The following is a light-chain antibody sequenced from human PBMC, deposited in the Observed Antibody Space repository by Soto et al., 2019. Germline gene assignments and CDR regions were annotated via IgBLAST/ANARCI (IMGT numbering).Light chain of an antibody. CDR1: QSVSRNY. Sequence: GLPQSPATLSLSIGERATLSCRASQSVSRNYLAWYQQNPGQTPRLLIYGASSRAAGIPDRFSGSGPWTDFSLAISRLEPEDFAVYYCQQYGTSPWTFGQGTKVDIK. J-gene: IGKJ1*01. CDR3: QQYGTSPWT. V-gene: IGKV3-20*01. CDR2: GAS.